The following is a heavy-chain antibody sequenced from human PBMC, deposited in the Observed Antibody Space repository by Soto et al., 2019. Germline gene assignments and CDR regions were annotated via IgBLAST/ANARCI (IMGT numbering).Heavy chain of an antibody. CDR1: GFTFDDYA. Sequence: GGSLRLSCAASGFTFDDYAMHWVRQAPGKGLEWVSGISWNSGSIGYADSVKGRFTISRDNAKNSLYLQMNSLRAEDTALYYCAKDMRGLDIAARPEYAFDIWGQGTMVTVSS. CDR2: ISWNSGSI. V-gene: IGHV3-9*01. CDR3: AKDMRGLDIAARPEYAFDI. J-gene: IGHJ3*02. D-gene: IGHD6-6*01.